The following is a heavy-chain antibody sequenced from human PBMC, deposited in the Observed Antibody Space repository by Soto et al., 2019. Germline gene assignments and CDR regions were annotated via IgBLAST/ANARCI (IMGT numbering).Heavy chain of an antibody. CDR1: GGSISSGGYY. J-gene: IGHJ6*02. CDR2: IYYSGST. D-gene: IGHD6-6*01. CDR3: ARVAGSIAARTGYYYYYGMDV. Sequence: SETLSLTCTVSGGSISSGGYYWSWIRQHPGKGLEWIGYIYYSGSTYYNPSLKSRVTISVDTSKNQFSLKLSSVTAADTAVYYCARVAGSIAARTGYYYYYGMDVWGQGTTVTISS. V-gene: IGHV4-31*03.